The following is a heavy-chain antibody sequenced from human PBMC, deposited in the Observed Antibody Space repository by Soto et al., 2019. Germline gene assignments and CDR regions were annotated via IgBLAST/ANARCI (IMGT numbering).Heavy chain of an antibody. J-gene: IGHJ6*02. D-gene: IGHD5-18*01. Sequence: SETLSLTCTVSGGSINSGGYYWSWIRQYPEKGLEWIGYIFYTGSTYYNPSLKSRVTISIDTSKNQFSLKLNSVTAADTAVYYCARLYGWDTAMAASDEYYYYYGMDVWGLGTTVTVSS. CDR3: ARLYGWDTAMAASDEYYYYYGMDV. V-gene: IGHV4-31*03. CDR1: GGSINSGGYY. CDR2: IFYTGST.